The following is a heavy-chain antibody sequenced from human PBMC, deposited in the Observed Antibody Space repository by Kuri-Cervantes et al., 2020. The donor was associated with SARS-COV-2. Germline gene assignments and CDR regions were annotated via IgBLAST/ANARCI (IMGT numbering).Heavy chain of an antibody. Sequence: ASVKVSCKASGYTFTGYYMHWVRQAPGQGLEWMGWINPNSGGTNYAQKFQGRVTMTRDTSISTAYMELRTLRSDDTAVYYCARLDAVVYFGMDVWGQGTTVTVSS. D-gene: IGHD5-18*01. J-gene: IGHJ6*02. CDR2: INPNSGGT. V-gene: IGHV1-2*02. CDR1: GYTFTGYY. CDR3: ARLDAVVYFGMDV.